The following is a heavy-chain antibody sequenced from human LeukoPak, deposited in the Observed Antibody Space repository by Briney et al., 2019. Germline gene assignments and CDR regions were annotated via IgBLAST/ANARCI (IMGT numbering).Heavy chain of an antibody. CDR1: GGSITSNY. Sequence: SETLSLTCTVSGGSITSNYWGCIRQPPGKGLEWIGYIYYSGYTNYNPSLKSRVTISVDKSKNQFSLKLSSVTAADTAVYYCARYSGSYFGAFDIWGQGTMVTVSS. D-gene: IGHD1-26*01. J-gene: IGHJ3*02. V-gene: IGHV4-59*12. CDR3: ARYSGSYFGAFDI. CDR2: IYYSGYT.